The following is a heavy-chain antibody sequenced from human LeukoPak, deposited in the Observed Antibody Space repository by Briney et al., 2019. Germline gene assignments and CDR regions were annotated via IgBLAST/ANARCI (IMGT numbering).Heavy chain of an antibody. Sequence: GGSLRLSCAASGFTFSSYAMSWVRQAPGKGLKWVSAISGSGGSTYYADSVKGRFTISRDNSKNTLYLQMNSLRAEDTAVYYCAKSPSLAVAARAWGQGTLVTVSS. J-gene: IGHJ5*02. V-gene: IGHV3-23*01. D-gene: IGHD6-19*01. CDR1: GFTFSSYA. CDR3: AKSPSLAVAARA. CDR2: ISGSGGST.